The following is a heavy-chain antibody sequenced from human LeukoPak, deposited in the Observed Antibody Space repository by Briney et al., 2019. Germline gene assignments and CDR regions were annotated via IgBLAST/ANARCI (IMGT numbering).Heavy chain of an antibody. CDR1: GGSISSYY. D-gene: IGHD3-22*01. Sequence: PSETLSLTCTVCGGSISSYYWSWLRQPPGKGLEWIGYIYYSGSINYNPSLKSRVTISVDTSKNHFYLQLSSVTAADTAVYYLASINYDSSGYYFDYWGQGTLVTVSS. V-gene: IGHV4-59*12. CDR2: IYYSGSI. CDR3: ASINYDSSGYYFDY. J-gene: IGHJ4*02.